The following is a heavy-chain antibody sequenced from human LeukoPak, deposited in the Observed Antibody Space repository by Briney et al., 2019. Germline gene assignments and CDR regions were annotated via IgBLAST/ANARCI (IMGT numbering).Heavy chain of an antibody. CDR3: GKDHGDYDNDWFSYP. CDR2: ISYNGRSK. CDR1: GFPFNTYG. D-gene: IGHD4-17*01. J-gene: IGHJ2*01. Sequence: GRSLRLSCAASGFPFNTYGMHWVRQAPGKGLQWVGVISYNGRSKDYADSVKGRFTLSRDNSKNTVYLQMNRLTTEDTSVYVCGKDHGDYDNDWFSYPRGSGALVTVSS. V-gene: IGHV3-30*18.